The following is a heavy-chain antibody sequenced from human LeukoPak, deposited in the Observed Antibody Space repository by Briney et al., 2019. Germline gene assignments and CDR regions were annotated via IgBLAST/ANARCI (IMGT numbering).Heavy chain of an antibody. J-gene: IGHJ5*02. D-gene: IGHD5-12*01. CDR1: GFTFSSHA. CDR2: IIGIGGSS. CDR3: AKEKSGYDSPPFDP. V-gene: IGHV3-23*01. Sequence: RGSLRLSCLAAGFTFSSHAMSWVRQAAGKGLGWVSAIIGIGGSSYYTDSGKGRLTTSRHNSKNPPYLQMISLRAEDTAVYYCAKEKSGYDSPPFDPWGQGTLVTVSS.